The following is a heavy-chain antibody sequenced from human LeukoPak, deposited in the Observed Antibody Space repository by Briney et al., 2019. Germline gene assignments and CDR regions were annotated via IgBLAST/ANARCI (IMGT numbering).Heavy chain of an antibody. D-gene: IGHD3-16*01. CDR1: GYTFTGYY. Sequence: GASVKVSCKTSGYTFTGYYMHWVRQAPGQGLEWMGRVNPNSGDTNYAQKFQGRVTMTRDTSISTAYMELSRLKSDDTAVYYCARHIYDEIAYWGQGTLVTVSS. CDR3: ARHIYDEIAY. CDR2: VNPNSGDT. V-gene: IGHV1-2*06. J-gene: IGHJ4*02.